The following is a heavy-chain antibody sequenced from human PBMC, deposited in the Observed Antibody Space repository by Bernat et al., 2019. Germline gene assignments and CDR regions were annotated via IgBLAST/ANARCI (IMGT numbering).Heavy chain of an antibody. CDR1: GFNFRSYW. CDR2: IKEDGSEK. Sequence: EVQLVESGGGLVKPGGSLRLSCAASGFNFRSYWMTWVRQAPGKGLEWVANIKEDGSEKHYVDSVKGRFTISRDNAKNSLYLQMNGLRAEDTAIYYCARGAILGSWGQGTLVTVFS. D-gene: IGHD2-2*01. CDR3: ARGAILGS. J-gene: IGHJ5*02. V-gene: IGHV3-7*03.